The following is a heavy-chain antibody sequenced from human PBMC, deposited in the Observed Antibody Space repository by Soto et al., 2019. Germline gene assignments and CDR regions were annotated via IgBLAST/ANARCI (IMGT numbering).Heavy chain of an antibody. CDR1: GGSISSSSYY. CDR3: ARLYCSSTSCYYYYYYMDV. Sequence: ASETLCLTCTVSGGSISSSSYYWGWVRQPPGKGLEWIGSIYYSGSTYYNPSLKSRVTISVDTSKNQFSLKLSSVTAADTAVYYCARLYCSSTSCYYYYYYMDVWGKGTTVT. V-gene: IGHV4-39*01. CDR2: IYYSGST. J-gene: IGHJ6*03. D-gene: IGHD2-2*01.